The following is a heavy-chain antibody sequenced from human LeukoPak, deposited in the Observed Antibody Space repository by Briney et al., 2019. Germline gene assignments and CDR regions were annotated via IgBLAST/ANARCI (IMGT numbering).Heavy chain of an antibody. V-gene: IGHV3-30*18. CDR2: ISYDGNNK. CDR3: AKATFRGVMYGMDV. Sequence: GGSLRLSCAASGFTFSSYAIHWVRQAPGKGLEWVAVISYDGNNKYYADSVKGRFTMSRDNSENTLFLQMNSLRGEDTAVYYCAKATFRGVMYGMDVWGQGTTVTVSS. J-gene: IGHJ6*02. D-gene: IGHD3-10*01. CDR1: GFTFSSYA.